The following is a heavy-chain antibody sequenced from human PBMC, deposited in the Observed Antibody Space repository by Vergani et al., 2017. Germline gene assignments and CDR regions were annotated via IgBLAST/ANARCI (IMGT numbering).Heavy chain of an antibody. J-gene: IGHJ4*02. V-gene: IGHV3-73*02. Sequence: EVQLVESGGGLVQPGGSLKLSCAASGFTFSGSPMHWVRQASGKGLEWVGRIRSKANSYATAYAASVKGRFTISRDDSKNTAYLQTNSLKTEDTAVYYCTRQNDGAFDYWGQGTLVTVSS. CDR1: GFTFSGSP. D-gene: IGHD4/OR15-4a*01. CDR3: TRQNDGAFDY. CDR2: IRSKANSYAT.